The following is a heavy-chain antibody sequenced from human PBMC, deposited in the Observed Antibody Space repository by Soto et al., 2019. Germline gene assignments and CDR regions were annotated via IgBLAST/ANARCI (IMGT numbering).Heavy chain of an antibody. V-gene: IGHV1-18*01. D-gene: IGHD1-26*01. CDR1: RYTFTSHG. Sequence: QVQLMQSGGEVKEPGASVKVSCTTSRYTFTSHGISWVRQAPGQGLEWMDWISTFNGKTDYAQKFQGRLTMTADTRTNTAYMELRSLRSDDTALYFCARLLTEGATYREDAFDIWGQGTKVTVSS. J-gene: IGHJ3*02. CDR2: ISTFNGKT. CDR3: ARLLTEGATYREDAFDI.